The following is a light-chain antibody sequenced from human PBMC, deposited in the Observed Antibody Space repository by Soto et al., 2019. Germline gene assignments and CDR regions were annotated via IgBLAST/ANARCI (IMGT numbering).Light chain of an antibody. Sequence: IQMTQSPSSLSASVGDRVTITCRASQDISDDVGWYQQTPGKAPKLLISGASRLQSGVPSRFSGSGSGAAFTLTITSLRPEDSATYYCLQNHNSPRTFGQWTKVEI. CDR3: LQNHNSPRT. V-gene: IGKV1-6*01. CDR2: GAS. J-gene: IGKJ1*01. CDR1: QDISDD.